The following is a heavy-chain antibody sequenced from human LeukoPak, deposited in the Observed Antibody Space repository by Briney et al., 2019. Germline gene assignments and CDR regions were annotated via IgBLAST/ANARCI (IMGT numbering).Heavy chain of an antibody. J-gene: IGHJ4*02. Sequence: PGGSLRLSCAASGFNFGNYGMNWVRQAPGKGLEWVSVIYSGGSTYYADSVKGRFTISRDNSKNTLYLQMNSLTAEDTAVYYCARGGSGWYFFDYWGQGTLVTVSS. CDR3: ARGGSGWYFFDY. D-gene: IGHD6-19*01. CDR1: GFNFGNYG. CDR2: IYSGGST. V-gene: IGHV3-53*01.